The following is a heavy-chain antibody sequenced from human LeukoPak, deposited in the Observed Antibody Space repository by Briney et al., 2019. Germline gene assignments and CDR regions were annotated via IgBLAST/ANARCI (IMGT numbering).Heavy chain of an antibody. J-gene: IGHJ4*02. V-gene: IGHV3-21*04. CDR3: AKGGKWDVTPFDY. Sequence: GGSLRLSCAASGFTFSSYSMNWVRQAPGKGLEWVSSISSSSSYIYYADSVKGRFTISRDNSKNTLYLQVNSLRAEDTAVYYCAKGGKWDVTPFDYWGQGTLVTVSS. CDR1: GFTFSSYS. CDR2: ISSSSSYI. D-gene: IGHD1-26*01.